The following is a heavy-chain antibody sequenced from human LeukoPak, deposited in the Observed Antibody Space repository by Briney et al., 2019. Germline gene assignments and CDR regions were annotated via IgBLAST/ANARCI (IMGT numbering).Heavy chain of an antibody. D-gene: IGHD5-18*01. J-gene: IGHJ4*02. CDR1: GGSISSSSAY. V-gene: IGHV4-39*01. CDR3: VSPRGFSYGYFDY. Sequence: PSETLSLTCTVSGGSISSSSAYWGWIRQPPGNGLEWIGSIYYSKNTYYNPSLKSRVTISADTSKNQFSLTLGSVSATDTAVYYCVSPRGFSYGYFDYWGQGTLVTVSS. CDR2: IYYSKNT.